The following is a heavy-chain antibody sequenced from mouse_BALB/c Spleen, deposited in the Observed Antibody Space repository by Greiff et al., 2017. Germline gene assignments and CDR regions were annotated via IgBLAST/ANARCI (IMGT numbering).Heavy chain of an antibody. CDR2: INPSSGYT. Sequence: QVQLQQSAAELARPGASVKMSCKASGYTFTSYTMHWVKQRPGQGLEWIGYINPSSGYTEYNQKFKDKTTLTADKSSSTAYMQLSSLTSEDSAVYYCAYYYGSSLYYAMDYWGQGTSVTVSS. J-gene: IGHJ4*01. CDR1: GYTFTSYT. CDR3: AYYYGSSLYYAMDY. V-gene: IGHV1-4*02. D-gene: IGHD1-1*01.